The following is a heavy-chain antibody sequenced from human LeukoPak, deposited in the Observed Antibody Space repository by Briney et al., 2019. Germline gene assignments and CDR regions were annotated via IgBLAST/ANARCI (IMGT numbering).Heavy chain of an antibody. V-gene: IGHV3-9*01. CDR2: ISWNSGSI. CDR3: AKSQEGYQLLPDAFDI. J-gene: IGHJ3*02. D-gene: IGHD2-2*01. Sequence: GGSLRLSCAASGFTFDDYAMHWVRQAPGKGLEWVSGISWNSGSIGYADSVKGRFTISRDNAKNSLYLQMNSLRAEDTALYYCAKSQEGYQLLPDAFDIWGQGTMVTVSS. CDR1: GFTFDDYA.